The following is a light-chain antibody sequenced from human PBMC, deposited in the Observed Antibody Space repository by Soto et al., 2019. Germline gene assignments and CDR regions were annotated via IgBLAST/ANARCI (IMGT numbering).Light chain of an antibody. Sequence: QSALTQPASVSGSPGQSITISCTGTSSDVGGYKYVTWYQQNPGKAPKVLIYEVSNRFSGVSDRFSGSKSGNTASLTISGLQAEDEADYYCSSYTISSPYVFGPGTKLTVL. J-gene: IGLJ1*01. CDR2: EVS. CDR3: SSYTISSPYV. V-gene: IGLV2-14*01. CDR1: SSDVGGYKY.